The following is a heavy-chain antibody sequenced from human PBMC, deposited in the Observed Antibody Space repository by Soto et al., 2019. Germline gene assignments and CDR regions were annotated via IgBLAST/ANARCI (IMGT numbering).Heavy chain of an antibody. Sequence: EVQLLESGGGLVQPGGSLRLSCAASGFTFSSYAMSWVRQAPGKGLEWVSGISGSGGSTYYADSVKGRFTISRDNSKNPLYLQMNSLRAEDTAVYYCAKGTGSFPTGFDYWGQGTLVTVSS. CDR1: GFTFSSYA. CDR3: AKGTGSFPTGFDY. CDR2: ISGSGGST. J-gene: IGHJ4*02. V-gene: IGHV3-23*01. D-gene: IGHD2-15*01.